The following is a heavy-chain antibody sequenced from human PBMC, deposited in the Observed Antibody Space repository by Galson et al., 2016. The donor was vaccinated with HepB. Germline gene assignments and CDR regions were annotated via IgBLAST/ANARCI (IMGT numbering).Heavy chain of an antibody. CDR3: ARALSSSGWTYWYFDL. CDR1: RFTFINSW. J-gene: IGHJ2*01. D-gene: IGHD6-19*01. Sequence: SLRLSCAASRFTFINSWMSWVRQAPGKGLEWVANIKQDGSEKYYVDSVKGRFTISRDNAKNSLFLRMNGLRAEDTAVYYCARALSSSGWTYWYFDLWGRGTLVTVSS. V-gene: IGHV3-7*03. CDR2: IKQDGSEK.